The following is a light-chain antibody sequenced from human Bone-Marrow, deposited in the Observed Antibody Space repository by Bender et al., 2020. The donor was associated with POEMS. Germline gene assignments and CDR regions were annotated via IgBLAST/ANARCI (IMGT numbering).Light chain of an antibody. Sequence: QSVLTQPPSASGTPGQRVTISCSESSSKFGGYPVNGYHQLPGPPPKLVIFNNSQRPSGVPDRFSGSNSGTSASLAISGLLSDDEADFYCATWDDSLNGWVFGGGTKLTVL. CDR3: ATWDDSLNGWV. J-gene: IGLJ3*02. CDR2: NNS. CDR1: SSKFGGYP. V-gene: IGLV1-44*01.